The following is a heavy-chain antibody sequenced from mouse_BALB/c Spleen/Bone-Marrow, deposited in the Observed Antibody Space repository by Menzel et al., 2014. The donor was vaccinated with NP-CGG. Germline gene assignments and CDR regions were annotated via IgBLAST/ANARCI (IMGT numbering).Heavy chain of an antibody. D-gene: IGHD1-1*01. Sequence: QVQLKESGAELVRPGSSVKISCKASGHAFSSYWMNWVKQRPGQGLEWIGQIYPGDGDTNYNGRFKGKATLTADKSSSTAYMQLSSLTSEDSAVYFCAREDGSSPFAYWGQGTLVTVSA. CDR1: GHAFSSYW. J-gene: IGHJ3*01. CDR3: AREDGSSPFAY. V-gene: IGHV1-80*01. CDR2: IYPGDGDT.